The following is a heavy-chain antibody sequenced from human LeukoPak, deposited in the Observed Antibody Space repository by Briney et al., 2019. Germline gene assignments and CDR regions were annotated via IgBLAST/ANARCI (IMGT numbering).Heavy chain of an antibody. J-gene: IGHJ4*02. D-gene: IGHD2-15*01. Sequence: GGSLRLSCAASGFTFSTYAVNWVRQAPGKGLEWVSAITGSGGATHYADSVKGRFTISRDNSKNTLYLQMSSLRAEDTAVYYCAKAPSMTPPVGYFDYWGQGTLVTVSS. CDR2: ITGSGGAT. CDR3: AKAPSMTPPVGYFDY. V-gene: IGHV3-23*01. CDR1: GFTFSTYA.